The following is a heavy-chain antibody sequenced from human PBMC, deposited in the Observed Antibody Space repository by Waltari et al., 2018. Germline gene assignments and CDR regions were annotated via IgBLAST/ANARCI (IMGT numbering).Heavy chain of an antibody. CDR1: GFTFDDYG. D-gene: IGHD3-3*01. Sequence: EVQLVESGGGVVRPGGSLRLSCAASGFTFDDYGLRWVRQAPGKGLELVSGINWNGGSTGYADSVKGRFTISRDNAKNSLYLQMNSLRAEDTALYYCARDNGGNFWSGYPWDYWGQGTLVTVSS. CDR2: INWNGGST. V-gene: IGHV3-20*04. CDR3: ARDNGGNFWSGYPWDY. J-gene: IGHJ4*02.